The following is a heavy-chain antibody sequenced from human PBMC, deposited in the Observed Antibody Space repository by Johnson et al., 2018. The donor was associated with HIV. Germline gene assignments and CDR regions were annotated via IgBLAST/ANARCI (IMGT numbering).Heavy chain of an antibody. CDR1: GFTFSSYG. CDR3: AKDLFTEREDDVFDI. Sequence: QVQLVESGGGVVQPGGSLRLSCAASGFTFSSYGMHWVRQAPGKGLEWVAVISYDGSNKYYADSVKGRFTISRDNSKNTLYLQMNTLRAEDTAIYYCAKDLFTEREDDVFDIWGQGTMVTVSS. J-gene: IGHJ3*02. V-gene: IGHV3-33*05. CDR2: ISYDGSNK. D-gene: IGHD1-26*01.